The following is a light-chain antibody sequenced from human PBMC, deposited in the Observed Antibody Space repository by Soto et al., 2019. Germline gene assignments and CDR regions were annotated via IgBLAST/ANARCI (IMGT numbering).Light chain of an antibody. CDR1: SSNIGSHT. J-gene: IGLJ2*01. Sequence: QSVLTQPPSASGTPGLRITSSCSGSSSNIGSHTVNWHQQVPGTAPKLLIYSNNERPSGVPDRFSGSKSGTSASLAISGLQSGDEADYYCAAWDDSLNGVSFGGGTKVTVL. V-gene: IGLV1-44*01. CDR3: AAWDDSLNGVS. CDR2: SNN.